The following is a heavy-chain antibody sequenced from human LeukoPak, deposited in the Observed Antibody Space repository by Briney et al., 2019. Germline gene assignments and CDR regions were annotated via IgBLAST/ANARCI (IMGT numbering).Heavy chain of an antibody. V-gene: IGHV5-51*01. CDR2: INPDDTNI. CDR1: GYSFTNYW. J-gene: IGHJ4*02. Sequence: GESLKISCKASGYSFTNYWIGWVRQMPGKGLEWVAMINPDDTNIAYSPPFQGQVTISADRSISTAYLQWSSLKASDTAMYYCARPRRAERDEDFWGQGTLVTVSS. D-gene: IGHD1-1*01. CDR3: ARPRRAERDEDF.